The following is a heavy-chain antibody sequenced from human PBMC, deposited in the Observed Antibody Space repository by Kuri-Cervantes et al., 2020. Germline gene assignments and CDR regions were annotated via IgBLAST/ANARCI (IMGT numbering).Heavy chain of an antibody. Sequence: GESLKISCAASGFTFSSYAMHWVRQAPGKGLEWVAVISYDGSNKYYADSVKGRFTISRDNSKNTLYLQMNSLRAEDTAVYYCARAPYDFWSGFLVLGYMDVWGKGTTVTVSS. CDR1: GFTFSSYA. J-gene: IGHJ6*03. CDR3: ARAPYDFWSGFLVLGYMDV. D-gene: IGHD3-3*01. V-gene: IGHV3-30-3*01. CDR2: ISYDGSNK.